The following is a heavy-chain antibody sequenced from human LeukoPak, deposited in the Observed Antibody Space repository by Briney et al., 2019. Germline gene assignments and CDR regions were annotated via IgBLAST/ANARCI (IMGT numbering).Heavy chain of an antibody. CDR2: ISSSGSS. CDR1: GGSFSLVTDY. CDR3: ARGGYYGSGNDFRFDP. D-gene: IGHD3-10*01. J-gene: IGHJ5*02. V-gene: IGHV4-61*10. Sequence: SETLSLTCTVSGGSFSLVTDYWTWIRQPAGKGLEWIGRISSSGSSNYNPSLKSRVTISVETSKNQFSLKLKSVTAADTAVYYCARGGYYGSGNDFRFDPWGQGTLVTVSS.